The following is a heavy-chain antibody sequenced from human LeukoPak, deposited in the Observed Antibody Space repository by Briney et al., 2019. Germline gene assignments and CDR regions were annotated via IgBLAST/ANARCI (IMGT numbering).Heavy chain of an antibody. Sequence: GASLRLSCAASGFTFSSYAMSWVRQPPGKGLEWVSAISGSGGSTYYADSVKGRFTISRDNSKNTLYLQMNSLRAEDTAVYYCAKATYYDISHQVDRWGQGTLVTVSS. D-gene: IGHD3-9*01. J-gene: IGHJ5*02. CDR3: AKATYYDISHQVDR. CDR2: ISGSGGST. CDR1: GFTFSSYA. V-gene: IGHV3-23*01.